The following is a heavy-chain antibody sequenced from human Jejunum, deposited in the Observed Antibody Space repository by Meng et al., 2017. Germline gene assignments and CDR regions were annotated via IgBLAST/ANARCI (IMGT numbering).Heavy chain of an antibody. CDR1: GDTLIGYY. CDR2: INPDNGVT. J-gene: IGHJ4*02. CDR3: ARGGRDDYNVPHY. V-gene: IGHV1-2*06. Sequence: QVQLVQAGAEVKKPGASVKGSCKTSGDTLIGYYMHWVRQAPGQGLEWMGRINPDNGVTNSAQRFQGRVTMTRDTSITTAYMELNRLTSGDTAFYYCARGGRDDYNVPHYWGQGTLVTVSS. D-gene: IGHD5-24*01.